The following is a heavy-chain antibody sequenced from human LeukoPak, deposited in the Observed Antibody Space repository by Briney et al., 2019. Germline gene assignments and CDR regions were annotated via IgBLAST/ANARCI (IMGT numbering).Heavy chain of an antibody. D-gene: IGHD3-10*01. Sequence: PGGSLRLSCAASGFIFSDYYMGWIRQAPGKGLEWVSYISNSGSMIYYGDSVKGRFTISRDNAKNSLYLQMNSLRAEDTAVYYCARVSDGSGSHTDYWGQGTLVTVSS. CDR3: ARVSDGSGSHTDY. CDR1: GFIFSDYY. V-gene: IGHV3-11*04. CDR2: ISNSGSMI. J-gene: IGHJ4*02.